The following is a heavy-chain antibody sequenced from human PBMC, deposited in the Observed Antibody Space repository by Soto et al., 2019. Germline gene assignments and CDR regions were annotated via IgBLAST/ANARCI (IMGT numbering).Heavy chain of an antibody. CDR2: IYYSGST. J-gene: IGHJ3*02. D-gene: IGHD3-16*02. V-gene: IGHV4-39*01. Sequence: SETLSLTCTVSGGPISSYYWGWIRQPPGKGLEWIGSIYYSGSTYYNPSLKSRVTISVDTSKNQFSLKLSSVTAADTAVYYCARAMITFGGVISLNPFDIWGQGTMVTVSS. CDR3: ARAMITFGGVISLNPFDI. CDR1: GGPISSYY.